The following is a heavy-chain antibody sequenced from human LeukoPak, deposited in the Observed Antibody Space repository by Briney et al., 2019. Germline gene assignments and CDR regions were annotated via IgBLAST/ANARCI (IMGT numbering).Heavy chain of an antibody. D-gene: IGHD6-13*01. J-gene: IGHJ6*03. V-gene: IGHV1-46*01. CDR3: ARSLTGYSSSQRAGYYYYYMDV. Sequence: ASVKVSCKASGYTFTGYYMHWVRQAPGQGLEWMGIINPSGGSTSYAQKFQGRVTMTTDTSTSTAYMELRSLRSDDTAVYYCARSLTGYSSSQRAGYYYYYMDVWGKGTTVTVSS. CDR1: GYTFTGYY. CDR2: INPSGGST.